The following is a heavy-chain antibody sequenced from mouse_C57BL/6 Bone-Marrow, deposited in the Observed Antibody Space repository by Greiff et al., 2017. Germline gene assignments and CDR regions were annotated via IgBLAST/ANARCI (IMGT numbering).Heavy chain of an antibody. V-gene: IGHV14-3*01. J-gene: IGHJ1*03. D-gene: IGHD5-1*01. CDR1: GFNFKNTY. CDR2: IDPANGNT. Sequence: VQLQQSVAELVRPGASVKLSCTASGFNFKNTYMHWVKQRPEQGLEWIGSIDPANGNTKYAPKFQGKATITADTSSNTAYLQLSSLTSEDTAIYYCARGRVRYWYFDVWGTGTTVTVSS. CDR3: ARGRVRYWYFDV.